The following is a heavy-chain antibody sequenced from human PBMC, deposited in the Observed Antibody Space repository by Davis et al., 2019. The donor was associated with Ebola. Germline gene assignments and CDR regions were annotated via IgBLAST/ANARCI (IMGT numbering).Heavy chain of an antibody. V-gene: IGHV3-7*01. CDR3: ARPGRAISPGY. CDR2: VNQDGTEK. J-gene: IGHJ4*02. Sequence: GESLMISCATSGFTSSSYWMSWVRHAPGKGLEWVASVNQDGTEKYNADSVKGRFTISRDNAKKSVYLQMNSVRDEDTAVYYCARPGRAISPGYWGQGTLVTVSS. CDR1: GFTSSSYW.